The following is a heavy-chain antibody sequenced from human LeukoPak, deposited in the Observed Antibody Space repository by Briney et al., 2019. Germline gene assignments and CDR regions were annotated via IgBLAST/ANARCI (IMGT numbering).Heavy chain of an antibody. D-gene: IGHD6-13*01. CDR2: IKQDGSEK. J-gene: IGHJ4*02. CDR3: ARVDSSSSGY. Sequence: GGSLRLSCAASGFTFSNFWMSWVRQAPGKGLEWVAKIKQDGSEKYYVDSVKGRFTISRDNAKSSLYLQMNNQRAEDTAVYFCARVDSSSSGYWGQGTLVTVSS. V-gene: IGHV3-7*01. CDR1: GFTFSNFW.